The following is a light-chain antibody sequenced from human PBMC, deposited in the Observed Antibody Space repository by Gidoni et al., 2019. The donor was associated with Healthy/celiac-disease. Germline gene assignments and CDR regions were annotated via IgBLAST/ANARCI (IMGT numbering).Light chain of an antibody. V-gene: IGKV3-20*01. CDR3: QQYGSSPGT. J-gene: IGKJ2*01. CDR1: QSVSSSY. CDR2: GAS. Sequence: DIVLTQSPGTLSLSPGERATLSGRASQSVSSSYLAWYQQKPGQAPRLLIYGASSRATGIPDRFSGSGSGTDFTLTISRLEPEDFAVYYCQQYGSSPGTFGQGTKLEIK.